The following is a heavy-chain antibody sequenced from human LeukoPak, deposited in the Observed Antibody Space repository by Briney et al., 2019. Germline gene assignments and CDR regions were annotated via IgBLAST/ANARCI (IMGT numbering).Heavy chain of an antibody. CDR2: ISSSSYT. D-gene: IGHD6-19*01. V-gene: IGHV3-21*01. CDR1: GFTFSTYS. J-gene: IGHJ4*02. CDR3: ARDYEGYSSGQLIDY. Sequence: GGSLRLSCEASGFTFSTYSMNWVRQAPGKGLEWVSSISSSSYTYYADSVKGRFIISRDNAKNSLYLQMNSLRGEDTAVYYCARDYEGYSSGQLIDYWGQGTLVTVSS.